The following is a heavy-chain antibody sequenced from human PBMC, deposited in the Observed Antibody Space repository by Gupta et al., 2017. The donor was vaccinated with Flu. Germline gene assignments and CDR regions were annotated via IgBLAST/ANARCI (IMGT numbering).Heavy chain of an antibody. CDR3: AKKKVLQWCGEPENYFEY. V-gene: IGHV3-23*01. CDR2: SSGNGGRR. J-gene: IGHJ4*02. Sequence: VGQGPGKGREWVAASSGNGGRRYYGGCGKGRLTISRDNSKKTQDLKMNRMGAEDRAVYYCAKKKVLQWCGEPENYFEYWGQGNLVTGSS. D-gene: IGHD3-10*01.